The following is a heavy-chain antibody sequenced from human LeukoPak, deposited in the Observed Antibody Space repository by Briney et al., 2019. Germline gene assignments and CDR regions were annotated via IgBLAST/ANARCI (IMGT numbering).Heavy chain of an antibody. CDR1: GYTFTSYG. Sequence: ASVKVSCKASGYTFTSYGISWVRQSPGQGLEWMGWISAYNGNTNYAQKLQGRVTMTTDTSTSTAYMELRSLRSDDTAVYYCARDLGFWSGPTVFQHWGQGTLVTVSS. D-gene: IGHD3-3*01. CDR3: ARDLGFWSGPTVFQH. CDR2: ISAYNGNT. V-gene: IGHV1-18*01. J-gene: IGHJ1*01.